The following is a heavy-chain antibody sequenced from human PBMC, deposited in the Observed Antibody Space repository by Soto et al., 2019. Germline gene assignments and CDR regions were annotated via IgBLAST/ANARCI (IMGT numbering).Heavy chain of an antibody. CDR1: GFAFSDAW. D-gene: IGHD3-3*01. J-gene: IGHJ6*02. CDR3: TALSYDVWSGLTYYYYAMDV. Sequence: EVQLVESGGGLIKPGGSLRLSCAASGFAFSDAWMSWVRQAPGKGLEWVGRIKSNTDGGTTDYAAPAKGRFTISRDDSENTLYLQMNSLKTEDTAVYYCTALSYDVWSGLTYYYYAMDVWGQGTTGTVSS. V-gene: IGHV3-15*01. CDR2: IKSNTDGGTT.